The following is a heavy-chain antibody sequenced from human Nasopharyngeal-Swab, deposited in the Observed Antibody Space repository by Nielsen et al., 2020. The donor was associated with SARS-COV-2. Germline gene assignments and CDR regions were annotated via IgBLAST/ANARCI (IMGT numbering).Heavy chain of an antibody. Sequence: GESLKISCAASGFTFSSYGMHWVRQAPGKGLEWVAVISYDGSNKYYADSVKGRFTISRDNSKNTLYLQMNSLRAEDTAVYYCAKDLLRYFVSWQFDPWGQGTPVTVSS. J-gene: IGHJ5*02. V-gene: IGHV3-30*18. CDR1: GFTFSSYG. D-gene: IGHD3-9*01. CDR2: ISYDGSNK. CDR3: AKDLLRYFVSWQFDP.